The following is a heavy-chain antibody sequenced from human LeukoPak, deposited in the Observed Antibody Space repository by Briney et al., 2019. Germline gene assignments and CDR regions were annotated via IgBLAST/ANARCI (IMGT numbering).Heavy chain of an antibody. J-gene: IGHJ4*02. Sequence: PSGTLSLTCAVSGGFISSSNWWSWVCQPPGKGLEWIGEIYHSGSTNYNPSLKSRVTISVDKSKNQFSLKLSSVTAADTAVYYCARDSYDRVPGDYWGQGTLVTVSS. CDR3: ARDSYDRVPGDY. CDR1: GGFISSSNW. V-gene: IGHV4-4*02. D-gene: IGHD3-22*01. CDR2: IYHSGST.